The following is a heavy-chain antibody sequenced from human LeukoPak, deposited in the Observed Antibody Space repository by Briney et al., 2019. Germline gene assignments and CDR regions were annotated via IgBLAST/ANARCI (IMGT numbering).Heavy chain of an antibody. D-gene: IGHD2-15*01. J-gene: IGHJ4*02. CDR2: ICGSGGST. Sequence: GGAPRLSCAAPGFTLISYWISWGRPAPGEGVGWVSAICGSGGSTYYADSVKGRFTISRDNSKNTLYLQMNSLRAEDTAVYYCAKALGYCSGGSCRKGLHYWGQGTLVTVSS. CDR3: AKALGYCSGGSCRKGLHY. CDR1: GFTLISYW. V-gene: IGHV3-23*01.